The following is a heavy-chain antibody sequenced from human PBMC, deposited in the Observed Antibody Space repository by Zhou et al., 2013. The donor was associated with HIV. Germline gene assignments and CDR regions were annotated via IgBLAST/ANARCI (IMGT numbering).Heavy chain of an antibody. D-gene: IGHD1-26*01. CDR1: GGSTSSYY. CDR2: IYTSGRH. Sequence: QVQLQESGPGLVKPSETLSLTCTVSGGSTSSYYWSWIRQPPGKGLEWIGYIYTSGRHQLQPYPPRVESPLSGDTSNEPRFSLKLSSVTAADTAVYYCARDRPGATSVASWDWFDPWGQGTLVTVSS. J-gene: IGHJ5*02. V-gene: IGHV4-4*09. CDR3: ARDRPGATSVASWDWFDP.